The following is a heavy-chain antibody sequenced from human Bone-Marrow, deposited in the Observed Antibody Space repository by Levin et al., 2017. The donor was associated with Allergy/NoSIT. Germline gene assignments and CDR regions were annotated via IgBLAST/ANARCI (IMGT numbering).Heavy chain of an antibody. D-gene: IGHD4/OR15-4a*01. CDR3: ATGAVAFDI. CDR2: ISNDGTIT. J-gene: IGHJ3*02. V-gene: IGHV3-74*01. Sequence: LSLTCVASEFTFTNYWIHWVRQAPGKGLVWVSLISNDGTITTYADSVKGRFTISRDNAKNTLYLQMNSLRAEDTALYYCATGAVAFDIWGQGTMVTVCS. CDR1: EFTFTNYW.